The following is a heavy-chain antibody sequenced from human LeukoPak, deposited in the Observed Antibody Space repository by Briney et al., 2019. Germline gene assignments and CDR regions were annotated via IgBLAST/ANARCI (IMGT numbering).Heavy chain of an antibody. CDR1: GGSITTYY. V-gene: IGHV4-59*12. CDR3: ARDAPYYYGSGSANAFDI. CDR2: IYYSGST. Sequence: SETLSLTCTVSGGSITTYYWSWIRQPPGKGLEWIGYIYYSGSTNYNPSLKSRVTISVDTSKNQFSLKLSSVTAADTAVYYCARDAPYYYGSGSANAFDIWGQGTMVTVSS. J-gene: IGHJ3*02. D-gene: IGHD3-10*01.